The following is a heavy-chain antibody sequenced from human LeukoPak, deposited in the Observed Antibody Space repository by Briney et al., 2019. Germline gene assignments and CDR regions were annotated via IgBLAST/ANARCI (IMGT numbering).Heavy chain of an antibody. CDR1: GLSFSGYY. J-gene: IGHJ3*02. Sequence: SETLSLTCAAYGLSFSGYYWSWIRQPPGKGLEWIGEINHSGSTNYNPSLKSRVTISVDTSKNQFSLKLSSVTAADTAVYYCARGPRSDYVDIWGQGTMVTVSS. D-gene: IGHD3-16*01. CDR2: INHSGST. CDR3: ARGPRSDYVDI. V-gene: IGHV4-34*01.